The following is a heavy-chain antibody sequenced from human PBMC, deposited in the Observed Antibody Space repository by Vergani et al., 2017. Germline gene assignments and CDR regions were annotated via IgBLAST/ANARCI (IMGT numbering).Heavy chain of an antibody. CDR2: IYYSGNT. J-gene: IGHJ4*02. V-gene: IGHV4-31*03. Sequence: QVQLQESGPGLLKPSQTLSLTCTVSGGSISSGVYYWGWIRQHPGKGLEWIGYIYYSGNTYYNPSLKSRVSISVDTSKNQFSLKLSSVTAADTAVYYCAREGPATGCMDYWGQGTLVTVSS. CDR1: GGSISSGVYY. D-gene: IGHD6-13*01. CDR3: AREGPATGCMDY.